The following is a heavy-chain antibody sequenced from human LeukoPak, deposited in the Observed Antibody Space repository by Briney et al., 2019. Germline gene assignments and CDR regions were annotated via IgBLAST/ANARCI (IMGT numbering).Heavy chain of an antibody. V-gene: IGHV3-30-3*01. J-gene: IGHJ4*02. CDR1: GFTITNYA. D-gene: IGHD1-1*01. CDR3: ARAGPNDHRFDY. Sequence: PGGSLRLPCAASGFTITNYAMHWVRQAPGKGLDWVAVISYHGSSQYYADSVKGRFTISRDTLKNTLYLQMFSLRPEDTAIYYCARAGPNDHRFDYWGQGTLVAVSS. CDR2: ISYHGSSQ.